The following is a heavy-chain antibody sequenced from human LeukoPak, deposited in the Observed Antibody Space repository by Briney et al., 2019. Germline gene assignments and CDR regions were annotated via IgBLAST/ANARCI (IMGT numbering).Heavy chain of an antibody. CDR3: AKENLRGEVVGAFDY. CDR2: TYSGGST. V-gene: IGHV3-53*05. Sequence: GGSLRLSCAASGFTVSSNSMSWVRQAPGKGLEWVSTTYSGGSTYYADSVKGRFTISRDNSKNSLYLQMNSLRTEDTALYYCAKENLRGEVVGAFDYWGQGTLVTVSS. J-gene: IGHJ4*02. D-gene: IGHD2-15*01. CDR1: GFTVSSNS.